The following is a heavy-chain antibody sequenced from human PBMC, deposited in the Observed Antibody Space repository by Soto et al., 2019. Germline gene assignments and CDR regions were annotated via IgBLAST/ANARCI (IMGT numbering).Heavy chain of an antibody. Sequence: GGSVKVSCKASGGTFSSYAISWLRHAPGQGLEWMGGIIPIFGTANYAQKFQGRVTITADESTSTAYMELSRLRSEDTAVYYCARDATHEHSTLYYHYIGMAVRGQGPTVTVSS. D-gene: IGHD4-4*01. J-gene: IGHJ6*02. CDR2: IIPIFGTA. CDR3: ARDATHEHSTLYYHYIGMAV. V-gene: IGHV1-69*13. CDR1: GGTFSSYA.